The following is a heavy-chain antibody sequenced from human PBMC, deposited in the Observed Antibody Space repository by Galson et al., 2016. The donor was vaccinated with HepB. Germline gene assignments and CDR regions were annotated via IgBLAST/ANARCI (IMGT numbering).Heavy chain of an antibody. V-gene: IGHV1-18*01. D-gene: IGHD2-15*01. CDR3: VRSDHCSGGSCYSGSLDH. J-gene: IGHJ4*02. CDR1: GYNFINYG. CDR2: ISGHNGNT. Sequence: SVKVSCKASGYNFINYGISWVRQAPGQGLEWMGWISGHNGNTKYAQKLQGRVTMTTDTSTSTASMELRSLRSDDTAVYYCVRSDHCSGGSCYSGSLDHWGQGTLVTVSS.